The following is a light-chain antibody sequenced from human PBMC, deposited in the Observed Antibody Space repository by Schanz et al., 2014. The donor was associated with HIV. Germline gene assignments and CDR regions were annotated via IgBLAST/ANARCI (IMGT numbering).Light chain of an antibody. V-gene: IGLV2-14*03. J-gene: IGLJ1*01. CDR2: DVS. CDR3: SSYTVISTGV. CDR1: SSDVGGYNY. Sequence: QSALTQPASVSGSPGQSINISCTGTSSDVGGYNYVSWFQQHPGKAPKLMIFDVSNRPSGVSDRFSGSKSANTASLTVSGLQAEDEADYYCSSYTVISTGVFGTGTKLTVL.